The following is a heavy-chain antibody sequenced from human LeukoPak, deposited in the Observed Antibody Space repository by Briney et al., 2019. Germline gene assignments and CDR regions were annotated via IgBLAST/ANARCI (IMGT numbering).Heavy chain of an antibody. V-gene: IGHV4-61*01. J-gene: IGHJ4*02. D-gene: IGHD5-24*01. Sequence: SETLSLTCTVSGYSISSGYYWSWIRQPPGKGLEWIGYIYYSGSTIYNPSLKSRVTISVDTSKNQFSLKLSSVTAADTAVYYCAGGRRDAYNYNYWGQGTLVTVSS. CDR1: GYSISSGYY. CDR2: IYYSGST. CDR3: AGGRRDAYNYNY.